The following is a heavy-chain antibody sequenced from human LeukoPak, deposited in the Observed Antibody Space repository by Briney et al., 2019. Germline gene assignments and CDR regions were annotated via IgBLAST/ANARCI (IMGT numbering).Heavy chain of an antibody. CDR1: GGSFSGYY. CDR2: INHSGST. CDR3: VVLYYDSSGYAFDY. V-gene: IGHV4-34*01. D-gene: IGHD3-22*01. J-gene: IGHJ4*02. Sequence: PSETLSLTCAVYGGSFSGYYWSWIRHPPGKGLEWIGEINHSGSTNYNPSLKSRVTISVDTSKNQFSLKLSSVTAADTAVYYCVVLYYDSSGYAFDYWGQGTLVTVSS.